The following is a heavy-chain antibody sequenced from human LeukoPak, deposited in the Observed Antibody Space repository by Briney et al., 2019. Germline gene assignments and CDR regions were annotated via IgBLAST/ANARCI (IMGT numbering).Heavy chain of an antibody. CDR1: GFTFSDHQ. CDR3: ARGTSSSSFDY. D-gene: IGHD6-6*01. V-gene: IGHV3-72*01. J-gene: IGHJ4*02. Sequence: GGSLRLSCSVSGFTFSDHQMDWVRQAPGKGLEWVGQTRNKANRYTTEYAASVKGRFTISRDDSKDSLYLQMNSLKIEDTGVYYCARGTSSSSFDYWGQGTLVTVSS. CDR2: TRNKANRYTT.